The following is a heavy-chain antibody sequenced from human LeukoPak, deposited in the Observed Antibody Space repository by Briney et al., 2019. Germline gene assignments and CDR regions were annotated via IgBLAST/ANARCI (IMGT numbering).Heavy chain of an antibody. CDR3: ARDPDGVGGAPFEH. J-gene: IGHJ4*02. D-gene: IGHD3-10*01. V-gene: IGHV4-39*02. CDR1: GGSISSSSYY. Sequence: PSETLSLTCTVSGGSISSSSYYWGWIRQSPGKGLEWIGSIYFRGTTHHNLSLKSRVSISIDTSKSQFSLKLSSVTAADTAVYYCARDPDGVGGAPFEHWGQGILVTVSS. CDR2: IYFRGTT.